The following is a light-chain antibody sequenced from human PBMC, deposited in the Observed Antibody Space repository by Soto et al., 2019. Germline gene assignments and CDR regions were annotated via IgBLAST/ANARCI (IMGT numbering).Light chain of an antibody. J-gene: IGKJ1*01. V-gene: IGKV3-20*01. Sequence: EIALTQSPGTLSLSPGERATLSCRASQSVSSSHLAWYQQKPGQAPRLLIYGASTRATGIPDRFSGSGSGTDFTLTINRLEPEDFAVYYCQQYGSSPTWTFGQGTKVDIK. CDR3: QQYGSSPTWT. CDR2: GAS. CDR1: QSVSSSH.